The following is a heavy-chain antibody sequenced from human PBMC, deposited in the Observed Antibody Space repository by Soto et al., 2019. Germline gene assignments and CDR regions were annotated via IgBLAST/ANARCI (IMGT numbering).Heavy chain of an antibody. CDR3: ASTTGIYGSGPFDY. V-gene: IGHV4-31*03. CDR2: IYYSGST. Sequence: QVQLQESGPGLVKPSQTLSLTCTVSGGSISGGGYYWSWIRQHPGKGLEWIGYIYYSGSTYYNPSLKSRVTISVDTSKNQFSLKLSSVTAADTAVYYCASTTGIYGSGPFDYWGQGTLVTVSS. D-gene: IGHD3-10*01. CDR1: GGSISGGGYY. J-gene: IGHJ4*02.